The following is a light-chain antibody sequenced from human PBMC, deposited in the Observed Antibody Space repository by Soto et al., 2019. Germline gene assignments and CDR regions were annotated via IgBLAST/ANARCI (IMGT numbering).Light chain of an antibody. CDR3: QQYNNWPPYT. Sequence: EIVLTQSPATLSLSPGERATLSCRASQSVSSYLAWYQQKPGQAPRLLIYGASTRATGTPTRFSGSGSGTEFTLTISSLQSEDFAVYFCQQYNNWPPYTFGQGTKVDIK. CDR2: GAS. CDR1: QSVSSY. V-gene: IGKV3-15*01. J-gene: IGKJ2*01.